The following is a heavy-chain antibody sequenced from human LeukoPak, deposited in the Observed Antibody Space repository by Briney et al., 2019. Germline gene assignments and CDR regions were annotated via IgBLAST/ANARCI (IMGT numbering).Heavy chain of an antibody. CDR1: GFTFSSYA. J-gene: IGHJ4*02. CDR2: ISYDGSNK. D-gene: IGHD3-10*01. Sequence: GGSLRLSCAASGFTFSSYAMHWVRQAPGKGLEWVAVISYDGSNKYYADSVKGRFTISRDNSKNTLYLQMNSLRAEDTAVYYCARDQRDYYGSGSQGFFDYWGQGTLVTVSS. V-gene: IGHV3-30-3*01. CDR3: ARDQRDYYGSGSQGFFDY.